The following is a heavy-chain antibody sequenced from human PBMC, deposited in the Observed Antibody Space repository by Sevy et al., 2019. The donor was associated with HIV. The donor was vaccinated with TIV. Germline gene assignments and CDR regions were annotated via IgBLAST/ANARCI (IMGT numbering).Heavy chain of an antibody. J-gene: IGHJ4*02. Sequence: ASVKVSCKVSGYTLSELSIHWVRQAPGKGLEWLGRFDPEDGETIYAQKFQGRVVVTGDTSPETSYMELSSLRSEDTAVYYCAIDFTYWGQGTLVTVSS. CDR2: FDPEDGET. CDR3: AIDFTY. V-gene: IGHV1-24*01. CDR1: GYTLSELS.